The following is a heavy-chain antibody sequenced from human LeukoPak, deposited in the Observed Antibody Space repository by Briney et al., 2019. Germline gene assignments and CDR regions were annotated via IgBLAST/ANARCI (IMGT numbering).Heavy chain of an antibody. D-gene: IGHD3-10*01. CDR3: AGSMVRGVTFDY. CDR2: ITSSGSTI. V-gene: IGHV3-48*03. CDR1: GFTFSSYE. J-gene: IGHJ4*02. Sequence: GGSLRLSCAASGFTFSSYEMNWVRQAPGKGLEWVSYITSSGSTIYYADSVKGRFTISRDNAKNSLYLQMNSLRAEDTAVYYCAGSMVRGVTFDYWGQGTLVTVSS.